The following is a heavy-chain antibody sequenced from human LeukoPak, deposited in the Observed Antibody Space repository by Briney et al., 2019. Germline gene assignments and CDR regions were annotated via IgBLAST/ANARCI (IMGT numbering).Heavy chain of an antibody. Sequence: GGSLRFSSAASGFTFSSNAMSWLRQAPGKGLKWVSAICGSDGSTYYADSVKGRFTISRDNSKNTLYLQMNSLRAEDTAVYYCAKALCHCSGGSCYSAVDYWGQGTLVTVSS. J-gene: IGHJ4*02. CDR2: ICGSDGST. CDR3: AKALCHCSGGSCYSAVDY. CDR1: GFTFSSNA. D-gene: IGHD2-15*01. V-gene: IGHV3-23*01.